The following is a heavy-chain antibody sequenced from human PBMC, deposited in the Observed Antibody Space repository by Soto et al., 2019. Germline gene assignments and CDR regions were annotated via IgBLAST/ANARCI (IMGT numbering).Heavy chain of an antibody. Sequence: QVQLQESGPGLVKPSQTLPLTCSVSGGSFSSDSFIWSWVRQFPGKGLEWIGYINYSGTTYYNPSLRSRITMSVDTSKNQFSLNLSSVTAADTAVYYCARDHKWDGMDVWGQGTTVTVSS. V-gene: IGHV4-31*03. J-gene: IGHJ6*02. CDR2: INYSGTT. D-gene: IGHD1-26*01. CDR3: ARDHKWDGMDV. CDR1: GGSFSSDSFI.